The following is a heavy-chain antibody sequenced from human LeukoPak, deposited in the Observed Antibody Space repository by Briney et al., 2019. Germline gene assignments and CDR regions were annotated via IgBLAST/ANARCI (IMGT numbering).Heavy chain of an antibody. Sequence: SETLYLTCSVSGASISGGTYYWGWIRQPPGKGLEWIGSIYYTGSTYDNPSLKSRVTISVGTSKNQFSLKLSSVTAADTAVYYCARRGGSGRAFDYWGQGTLVTVSS. CDR2: IYYTGST. CDR3: ARRGGSGRAFDY. J-gene: IGHJ4*02. CDR1: GASISGGTYY. V-gene: IGHV4-39*01. D-gene: IGHD1-26*01.